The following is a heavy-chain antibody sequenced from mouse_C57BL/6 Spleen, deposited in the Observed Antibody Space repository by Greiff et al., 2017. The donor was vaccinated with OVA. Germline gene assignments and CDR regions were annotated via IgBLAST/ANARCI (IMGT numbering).Heavy chain of an antibody. CDR1: GYTFTSYW. V-gene: IGHV1-64*01. CDR2: IHPNSGST. Sequence: QVQLKQPGAELVKPGASVKLSCKASGYTFTSYWMHWVKQRPGQGLEWIGMIHPNSGSTNYNEKFKSKATLTVDKSSSTAYMQLSSLTSEDSAVYYCARNGYSNYGYFDVWGTGTTVTVSS. CDR3: ARNGYSNYGYFDV. D-gene: IGHD2-5*01. J-gene: IGHJ1*03.